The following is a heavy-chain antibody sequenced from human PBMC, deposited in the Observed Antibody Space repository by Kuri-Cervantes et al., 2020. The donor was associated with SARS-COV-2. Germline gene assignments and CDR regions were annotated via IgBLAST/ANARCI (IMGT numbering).Heavy chain of an antibody. Sequence: KVSCKGSGYSFTGYWIAWVRQMPGKGLECMGIIYPGDSDTRYSPSFQGQVTISADKSINTAYLQCSSLKASETAMYYCARPTRGKLDWGPGTLVTVSS. J-gene: IGHJ4*02. CDR1: GYSFTGYW. D-gene: IGHD1-7*01. CDR2: IYPGDSDT. V-gene: IGHV5-51*01. CDR3: ARPTRGKLD.